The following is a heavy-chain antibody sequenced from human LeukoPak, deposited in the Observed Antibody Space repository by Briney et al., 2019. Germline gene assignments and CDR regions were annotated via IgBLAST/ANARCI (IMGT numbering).Heavy chain of an antibody. J-gene: IGHJ3*02. Sequence: GGSLRLSCAASGFTFRSYSMNWVRQAPGKGLEWLSYISSSNSTIYYVDAVKGRFTISRDNGKNSLYLQMNSLRDEDTAMYYCARSNSSGRGAFDIWGQGTMVTVSS. CDR2: ISSSNSTI. CDR3: ARSNSSGRGAFDI. V-gene: IGHV3-48*02. D-gene: IGHD3-22*01. CDR1: GFTFRSYS.